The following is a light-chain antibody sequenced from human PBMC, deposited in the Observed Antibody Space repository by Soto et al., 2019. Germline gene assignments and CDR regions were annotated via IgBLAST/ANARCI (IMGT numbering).Light chain of an antibody. CDR1: SSDVGGYNY. V-gene: IGLV2-8*01. J-gene: IGLJ2*01. Sequence: QSGLTQPPSASGSPGQSVTISCTGTSSDVGGYNYVSWYQQHPGKAPTLMIYEVNKRPSGVPDRFSGSKSGTTASLTVSGLQAEDEADYYCSSYTGRNDVVFGGGTKLTVL. CDR2: EVN. CDR3: SSYTGRNDVV.